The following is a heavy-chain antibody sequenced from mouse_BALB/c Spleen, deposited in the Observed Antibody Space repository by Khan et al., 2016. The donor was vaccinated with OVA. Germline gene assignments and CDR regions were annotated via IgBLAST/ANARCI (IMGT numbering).Heavy chain of an antibody. CDR3: ARPAYDGYYDC. D-gene: IGHD2-3*01. Sequence: QVQLQQSGPELVRPGVSVKISCKGSGYTFTDYAMYWVKQSHAKSLEWIGLISTYSGSTNYNQKFKGKATMTVDKSSSTAYMELARLTSEDSAIYYCARPAYDGYYDCWGQGTTLTVSS. CDR1: GYTFTDYA. CDR2: ISTYSGST. V-gene: IGHV1S137*01. J-gene: IGHJ2*01.